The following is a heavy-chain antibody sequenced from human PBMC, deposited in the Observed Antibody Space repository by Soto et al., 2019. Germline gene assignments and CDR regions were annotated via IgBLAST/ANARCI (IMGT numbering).Heavy chain of an antibody. CDR1: GGSISSTSYY. V-gene: IGHV4-39*01. CDR2: IYYSGST. CDR3: ARHSGSYYYGMGV. D-gene: IGHD2-15*01. J-gene: IGHJ6*02. Sequence: SETLSLTCTVSGGSISSTSYYWGWIRQPPGKGLEWIGSIYYSGSTYYNPSLKSRVTISVDTSKNQFSLKLSSVTAADTAVYYCARHSGSYYYGMGVWGQGTTVTVSS.